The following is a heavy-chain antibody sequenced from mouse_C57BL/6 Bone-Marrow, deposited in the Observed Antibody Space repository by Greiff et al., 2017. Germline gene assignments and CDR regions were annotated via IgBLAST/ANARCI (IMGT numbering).Heavy chain of an antibody. J-gene: IGHJ3*01. D-gene: IGHD1-1*01. Sequence: EVQLQQSGAELVRPGASVKLSCTASGFNIKDDYMHWVKQRPEQGLEWIGWIDPENGDTEYASKFQGKATITADTSSNTAYLQLSSLTSEDTVVYYCTTRLVFIYYYGSSSAWFAYWGQGTLVTVSA. V-gene: IGHV14-4*01. CDR1: GFNIKDDY. CDR3: TTRLVFIYYYGSSSAWFAY. CDR2: IDPENGDT.